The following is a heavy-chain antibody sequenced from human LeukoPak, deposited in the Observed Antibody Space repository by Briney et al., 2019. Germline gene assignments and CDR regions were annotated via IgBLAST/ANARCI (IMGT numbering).Heavy chain of an antibody. CDR3: ARIIAAAGFNWFDP. Sequence: GGSLRLSCAASGFTFSSYSMNWVRQAPGKGLEGVANIKQDGSEKYYVDSVKGRFTISRDNAKNSLYLQMNSLRAEDTAVYYCARIIAAAGFNWFDPWGQGTLVTVSS. V-gene: IGHV3-7*01. CDR2: IKQDGSEK. CDR1: GFTFSSYS. D-gene: IGHD6-13*01. J-gene: IGHJ5*02.